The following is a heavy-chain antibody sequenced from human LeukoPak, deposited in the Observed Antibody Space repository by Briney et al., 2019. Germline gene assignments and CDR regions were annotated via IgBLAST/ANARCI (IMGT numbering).Heavy chain of an antibody. D-gene: IGHD6-13*01. CDR3: ARGSRYISTWSRNHWFDP. J-gene: IGHJ5*02. CDR2: ISYEGTNK. CDR1: GFTFSNYA. V-gene: IGHV3-30*04. Sequence: PGGSLRLSCAASGFTFSNYAMHWVRQAPGKGLEWVAVISYEGTNKYYADSVKGRFTMSRDSSKNTLYLQMNSLRAEDTAMYYCARGSRYISTWSRNHWFDPWGQGTLVTVSS.